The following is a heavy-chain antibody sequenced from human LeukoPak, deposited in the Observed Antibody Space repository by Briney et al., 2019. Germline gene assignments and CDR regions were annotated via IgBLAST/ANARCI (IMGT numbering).Heavy chain of an antibody. V-gene: IGHV1-46*01. D-gene: IGHD2-15*01. Sequence: ASVKVSCKAFGYAFITNYIHWVRQAPGQGLEWMGTINPSVGTTTYGQRFQGRATMTRETSTTTVYMDLSSLTSEDTAIYYCAKGFCTGASCYVLDSWGQGTLVTVSS. J-gene: IGHJ4*02. CDR2: INPSVGTT. CDR3: AKGFCTGASCYVLDS. CDR1: GYAFITNY.